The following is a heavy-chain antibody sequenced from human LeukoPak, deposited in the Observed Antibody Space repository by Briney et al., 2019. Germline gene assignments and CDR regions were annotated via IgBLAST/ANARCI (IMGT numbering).Heavy chain of an antibody. V-gene: IGHV3-33*06. Sequence: GRSLRLSXAASGFTFSTYAMHWVRQAPGKGLEWVAVIWYDGSNKYYADSVKGRFTISRDNSKNTLYLQMNSLRAEDTAVYYCAKGKGNYYDRSGYYVLDYWGQGTLVTVSS. J-gene: IGHJ4*02. CDR1: GFTFSTYA. CDR2: IWYDGSNK. D-gene: IGHD3-22*01. CDR3: AKGKGNYYDRSGYYVLDY.